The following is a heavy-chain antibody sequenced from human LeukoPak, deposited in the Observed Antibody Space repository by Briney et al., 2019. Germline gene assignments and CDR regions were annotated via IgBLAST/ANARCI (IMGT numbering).Heavy chain of an antibody. Sequence: ASVKVSCKASGYTFTGYYMHWVRQAPGQGLEWMGWINPNSGGTNYAQKFQGRVTMTRDTSISTAYMELSRLRSDDTAVYYCARDRQQLVRASYYYGMDVWGQGTTVTVSS. D-gene: IGHD6-13*01. J-gene: IGHJ6*02. CDR1: GYTFTGYY. CDR3: ARDRQQLVRASYYYGMDV. CDR2: INPNSGGT. V-gene: IGHV1-2*02.